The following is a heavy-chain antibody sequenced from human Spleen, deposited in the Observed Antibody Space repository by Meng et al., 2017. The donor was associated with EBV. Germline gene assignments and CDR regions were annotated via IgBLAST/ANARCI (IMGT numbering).Heavy chain of an antibody. CDR2: ICHSIST. CDR3: AKTMGATAPGY. J-gene: IGHJ4*02. CDR1: GDSISRNNC. Sequence: QVQRQESGPGLVKPSGTRSPPCAVSGDSISRNNCWSWIRQPPRKGLEWSAEICHSISTNYNPSLKSRATISPDRSKNLLSLMLSSVTAADTAVYYCAKTMGATAPGYWGQGTLVTVSS. D-gene: IGHD1-26*01. V-gene: IGHV4-4*02.